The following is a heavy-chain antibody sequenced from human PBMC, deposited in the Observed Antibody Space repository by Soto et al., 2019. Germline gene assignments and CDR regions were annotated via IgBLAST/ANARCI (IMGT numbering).Heavy chain of an antibody. D-gene: IGHD4-17*01. CDR3: AHIDYTDYRKHPLDY. CDR2: IYWNDDK. CDR1: GFSVATTGVG. V-gene: IGHV2-5*01. Sequence: QITLKESGPTLVKPTATLTLTCTFSGFSVATTGVGVGWVRQPPGKALEFLAVIYWNDDKRYSPSLRNRLTITKDASRNQVVRKMTDMDPVDTATYYCAHIDYTDYRKHPLDYWGQGTPVTVSP. J-gene: IGHJ4*02.